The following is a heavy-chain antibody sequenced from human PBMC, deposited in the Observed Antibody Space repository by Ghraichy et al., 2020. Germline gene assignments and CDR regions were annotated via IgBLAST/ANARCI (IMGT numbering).Heavy chain of an antibody. CDR2: IWYDGSNK. V-gene: IGHV3-33*08. J-gene: IGHJ6*02. Sequence: GGSLRLSCAASGFTFSSYGMHWVRQAPGKGLEWVAVIWYDGSNKYYADSVKGRFTISRANSKNTLYLQMNSLRAEVTAGYYCVKVAAAGTVYFGMDVGGQGTTVTVSS. CDR3: VKVAAAGTVYFGMDV. CDR1: GFTFSSYG. D-gene: IGHD6-13*01.